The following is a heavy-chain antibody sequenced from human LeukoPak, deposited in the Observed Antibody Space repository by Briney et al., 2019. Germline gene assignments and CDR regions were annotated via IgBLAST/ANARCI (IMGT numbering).Heavy chain of an antibody. J-gene: IGHJ4*02. CDR2: ISGSGGST. CDR1: GFTFSSYA. D-gene: IGHD3-3*01. CDR3: AKGDNYDFWSGYFDY. Sequence: GGSLRLSCAASGFTFSSYAMSWVRQAPGKGLEWVSAISGSGGSTYYADSVKGRFTISRDNSKNTLYLQMNSLRAEDTAVYYCAKGDNYDFWSGYFDYWGQGTLVTVSS. V-gene: IGHV3-23*01.